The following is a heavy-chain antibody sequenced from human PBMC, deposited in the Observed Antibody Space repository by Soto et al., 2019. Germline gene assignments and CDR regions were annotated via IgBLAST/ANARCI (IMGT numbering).Heavy chain of an antibody. Sequence: GGSLRLSCIASGFTFMDYAIIWVRQAPGKGLECLSGISGRADATHYAASVKGRFTISRDNSRNTAYLDMKNLRDEDTALYYCAKEITGCRHPGLDSWGQGTPVTVSS. CDR2: ISGRADAT. CDR1: GFTFMDYA. J-gene: IGHJ4*02. V-gene: IGHV3-23*01. CDR3: AKEITGCRHPGLDS. D-gene: IGHD1-20*01.